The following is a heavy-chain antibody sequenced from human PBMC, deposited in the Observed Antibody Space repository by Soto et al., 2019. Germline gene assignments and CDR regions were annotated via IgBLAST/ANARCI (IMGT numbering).Heavy chain of an antibody. CDR2: ISYDGSNK. V-gene: IGHV3-30*18. CDR1: GFTFSSYG. J-gene: IGHJ6*02. Sequence: GGSLRLSCAASGFTFSSYGMHWVRQAPGKGLEWVAVISYDGSNKYYADSVKGRFTISRDNSKNTLYLQMNSLRAEDTAVYYCAKDPSLPSYYYGMDVWGQGTTVTVSS. CDR3: AKDPSLPSYYYGMDV.